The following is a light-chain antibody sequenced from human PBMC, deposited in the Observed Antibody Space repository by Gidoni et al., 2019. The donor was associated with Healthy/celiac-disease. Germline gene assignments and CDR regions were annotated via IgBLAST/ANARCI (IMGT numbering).Light chain of an antibody. V-gene: IGKV3-20*01. CDR2: GAS. J-gene: IGKJ2*04. CDR3: QQYGSSPCS. Sequence: EIVLTQSPGTLSLSPGDRATLSCRASQSVSSSYLAWYQQKPGQAPRLLIYGASSRATGIPDRFSGSGSGTDFTLTISRLEPEDFAVYYCQQYGSSPCSFGQGTKLEIK. CDR1: QSVSSSY.